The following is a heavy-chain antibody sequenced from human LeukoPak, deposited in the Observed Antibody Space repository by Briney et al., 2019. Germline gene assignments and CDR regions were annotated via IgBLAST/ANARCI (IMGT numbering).Heavy chain of an antibody. J-gene: IGHJ3*02. CDR1: GYTFTSYA. Sequence: GASVKVSCKASGYTFTSYAMHWVRQAPGQRLEWMGWINAGNGNTKYSQKFQGRVTITRDTSASTAYMELSSLRSEDTAVHYCARSGPLLRYFDWPDDAFDIWGQGTMVTVSS. CDR3: ARSGPLLRYFDWPDDAFDI. D-gene: IGHD3-9*01. V-gene: IGHV1-3*01. CDR2: INAGNGNT.